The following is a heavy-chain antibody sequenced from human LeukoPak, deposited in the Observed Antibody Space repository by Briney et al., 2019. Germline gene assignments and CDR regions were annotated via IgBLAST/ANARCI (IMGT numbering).Heavy chain of an antibody. CDR1: GFTFSNFA. CDR2: VSSDGSKK. Sequence: GRSLRLSCAASGFTFSNFAIHWVRQAPDKGLEWVAVVSSDGSKKYYADSVKGRFIISRDNSKNTLYLQMNSLRAEDTAVYYCAKDLSYMDVWGKGTTVTVSS. CDR3: AKDLSYMDV. V-gene: IGHV3-30*04. J-gene: IGHJ6*03.